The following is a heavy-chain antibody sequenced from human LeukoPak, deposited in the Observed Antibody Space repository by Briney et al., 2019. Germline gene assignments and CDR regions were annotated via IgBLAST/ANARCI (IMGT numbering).Heavy chain of an antibody. CDR3: ARSPTSSGWYGYDY. Sequence: GASVKVSCKASGYTFTGYYMHLGRQAPGPGLEWMGVINPNSGGTNYAQKFQGRVTMTRDTSTSTAYMELSRLRSDDTAVYYCARSPTSSGWYGYDYWGQGTLVTASP. CDR2: INPNSGGT. D-gene: IGHD6-19*01. V-gene: IGHV1-2*02. CDR1: GYTFTGYY. J-gene: IGHJ4*02.